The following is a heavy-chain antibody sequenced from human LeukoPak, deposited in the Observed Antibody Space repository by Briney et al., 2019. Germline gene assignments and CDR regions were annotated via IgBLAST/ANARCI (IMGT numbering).Heavy chain of an antibody. CDR1: GFTFNNAW. Sequence: GGSLRLSCATSGFTFNNAWMSWVRQAPGKGLEWVSAISGSGGSTYYADSVKGRFTISRDNSKNTLYLQMNSLRAEDTAVYYCAKGAADSSGYYRGFDYWGQGTLVTVSS. CDR2: ISGSGGST. CDR3: AKGAADSSGYYRGFDY. V-gene: IGHV3-23*01. D-gene: IGHD3-22*01. J-gene: IGHJ4*02.